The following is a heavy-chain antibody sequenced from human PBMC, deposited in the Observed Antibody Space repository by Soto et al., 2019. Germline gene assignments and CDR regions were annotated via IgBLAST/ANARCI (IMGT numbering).Heavy chain of an antibody. D-gene: IGHD3-16*02. Sequence: QVQLVQSGAEVKKPGASVKVSCKASGYTFTSYGISWVRQAPGQGLEWMGWISAYNGNTNYAQKLQGRVTMTTDTSTRTASMGRRSLRSDDTAVYYCGGGGGYVWGSYRPSWFDPWGQGTLVTVSS. CDR2: ISAYNGNT. V-gene: IGHV1-18*01. CDR1: GYTFTSYG. J-gene: IGHJ5*02. CDR3: GGGGGYVWGSYRPSWFDP.